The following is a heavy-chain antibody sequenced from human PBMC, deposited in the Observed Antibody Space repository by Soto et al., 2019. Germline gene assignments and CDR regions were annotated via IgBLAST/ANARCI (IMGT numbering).Heavy chain of an antibody. CDR3: PHTPRGECVRCFDP. CDR1: GFSLNTNEVG. CDR2: IYWDDVK. Sequence: QITLRESGPTVLKPTQTLTLTCTFSGFSLNTNEVGVGWFRQPPGKALEWLALIYWDDVKPYSPSLRTRLTITQDTSRNQVVLTMSNMDPADTVTYYCPHTPRGECVRCFDPWGQGTLVTVSS. D-gene: IGHD3-10*01. V-gene: IGHV2-5*02. J-gene: IGHJ5*02.